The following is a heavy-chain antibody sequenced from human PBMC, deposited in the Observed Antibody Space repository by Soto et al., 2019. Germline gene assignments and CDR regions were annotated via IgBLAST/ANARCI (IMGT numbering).Heavy chain of an antibody. V-gene: IGHV3-74*01. CDR3: ARGPRGWYGFDY. D-gene: IGHD6-19*01. J-gene: IGHJ4*02. CDR2: LNSDGSTA. Sequence: EVQLEESGGGLVQPGGSLRLSCVASGFTFSNNWMHWVRQTPGKGLEWVSRLNSDGSTANYADSVKGRFTISRDNAKNTLYLQMNSLSVEDTAVYYCARGPRGWYGFDYWGQGTLVTVSS. CDR1: GFTFSNNW.